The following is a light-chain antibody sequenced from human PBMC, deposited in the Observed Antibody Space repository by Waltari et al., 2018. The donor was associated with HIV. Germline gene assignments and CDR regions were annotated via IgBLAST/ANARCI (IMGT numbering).Light chain of an antibody. V-gene: IGLV3-19*01. Sequence: SDELTQAPEVSVALGQTVKITCQGDSLRTNYASWYQQKPGQAPVIVIYGKNNRPSGIPDRFSASRAGNIASLTIPATLVEDDATCFCGSRDVTGDQRVVGPGTWVAV. CDR1: SLRTNY. CDR2: GKN. J-gene: IGLJ1*01. CDR3: GSRDVTGDQRV.